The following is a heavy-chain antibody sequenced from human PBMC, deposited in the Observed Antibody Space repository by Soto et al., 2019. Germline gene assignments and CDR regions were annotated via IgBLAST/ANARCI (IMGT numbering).Heavy chain of an antibody. D-gene: IGHD4-17*01. CDR3: ARQRTTVVTQAYFDH. J-gene: IGHJ4*02. CDR2: IYYSGWS. Sequence: SETLSLTCTVSGGSITSSSYYWGWIRQPLGKGLEWIGGIYYSGWSYYNPSLKSRVTMSVDTSKNQFSLTLNSVTAADAAVYFCARQRTTVVTQAYFDHWGQGTLVTVSS. V-gene: IGHV4-39*01. CDR1: GGSITSSSYY.